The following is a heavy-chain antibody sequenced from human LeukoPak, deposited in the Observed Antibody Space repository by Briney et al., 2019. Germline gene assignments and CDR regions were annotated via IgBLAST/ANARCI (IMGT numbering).Heavy chain of an antibody. V-gene: IGHV7-4-1*02. CDR1: GYTFTSYA. CDR3: ARLNGPGSLYFESDY. J-gene: IGHJ4*02. D-gene: IGHD3-10*01. CDR2: INTNTGNP. Sequence: ASVKVSCKASGYTFTSYAMNWVRQAPGQGLEWMGWINTNTGNPTYAQGFTGRFVFSLDPSVSRAYLQISSLKAEDTSVYYCARLNGPGSLYFESDYWGQGTLVTVSS.